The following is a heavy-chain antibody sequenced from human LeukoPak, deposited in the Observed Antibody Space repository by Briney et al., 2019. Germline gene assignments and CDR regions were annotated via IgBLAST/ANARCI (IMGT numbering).Heavy chain of an antibody. CDR3: GTWNSRLYYFDY. CDR2: IKQDGSEK. Sequence: GGSLRLSCAASGFTFSSYWMSWVRQAPGKGLEWVANIKQDGSEKYYVDSVKGRFTISRDNAKNSLYLQMDSLRAEDTAVYYCGTWNSRLYYFDYWGQGTLVTVSS. CDR1: GFTFSSYW. D-gene: IGHD1-7*01. J-gene: IGHJ4*02. V-gene: IGHV3-7*01.